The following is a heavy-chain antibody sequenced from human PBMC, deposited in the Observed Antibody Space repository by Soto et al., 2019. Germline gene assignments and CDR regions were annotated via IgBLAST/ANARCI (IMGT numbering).Heavy chain of an antibody. Sequence: PSETLSLTCAVYGGSFSGYYWSWIRQPPGKGLEWIGEINHSGSTNYNPSLKSRVTISVDTSKNQFSLKLSSVTAADTAVYYCARGRTVPIFDYWGQGTLVTVSS. V-gene: IGHV4-34*01. CDR2: INHSGST. D-gene: IGHD2-2*01. CDR1: GGSFSGYY. J-gene: IGHJ4*02. CDR3: ARGRTVPIFDY.